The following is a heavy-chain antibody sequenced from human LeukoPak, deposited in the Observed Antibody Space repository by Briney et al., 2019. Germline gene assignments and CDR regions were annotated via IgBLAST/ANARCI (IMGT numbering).Heavy chain of an antibody. CDR2: IYHSGST. Sequence: SETLSLTCTVSGYSISSGYYWGWIRQPPGKGLEWIGSIYHSGSTYYNPSLKSRVTISVDTSKNQFSLKLSSVTAADTAVYYCARQVGATDYWGQGTLVTVSS. D-gene: IGHD1-26*01. J-gene: IGHJ4*02. V-gene: IGHV4-38-2*02. CDR1: GYSISSGYY. CDR3: ARQVGATDY.